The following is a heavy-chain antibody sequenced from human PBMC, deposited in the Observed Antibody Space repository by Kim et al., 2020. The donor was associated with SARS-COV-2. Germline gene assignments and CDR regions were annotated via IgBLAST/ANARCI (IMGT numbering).Heavy chain of an antibody. J-gene: IGHJ4*02. CDR3: ARVSLIRYSTQYFDY. Sequence: ASVKVSCKSSGYTFTGFSIHWVRQAPGQGLEWMGRINPNSGGTNYAPNLQGRVTVTSDTTISTAYMELSSLTSDDTAVYYCARVSLIRYSTQYFDYWGQGTLVTVSS. CDR2: INPNSGGT. D-gene: IGHD2-15*01. V-gene: IGHV1-2*06. CDR1: GYTFTGFS.